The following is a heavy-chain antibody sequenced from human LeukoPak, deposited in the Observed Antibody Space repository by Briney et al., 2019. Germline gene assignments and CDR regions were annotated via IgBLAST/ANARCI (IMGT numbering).Heavy chain of an antibody. Sequence: GGSLRLSCTASGFSFSGHWMHWARQLPGKGLVWVARISPTGSTTSYADSVKGRFTVSRENAKNPLYLQVNNLRAEDTAVYYCARGHNSNWSGLAFWGQGTLVTVSS. J-gene: IGHJ4*02. CDR1: GFSFSGHW. D-gene: IGHD6-6*01. CDR2: ISPTGSTT. V-gene: IGHV3-74*01. CDR3: ARGHNSNWSGLAF.